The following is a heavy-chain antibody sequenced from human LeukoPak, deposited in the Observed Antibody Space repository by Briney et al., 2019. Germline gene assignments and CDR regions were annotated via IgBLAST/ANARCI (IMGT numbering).Heavy chain of an antibody. CDR3: ARGLRRPGVSYCGGDCYSRRGSPLYYYYMDV. CDR1: GGSFSGYY. D-gene: IGHD2-21*02. V-gene: IGHV4-34*01. J-gene: IGHJ6*03. CDR2: INHSGST. Sequence: PSETLSLTCAVYGGSFSGYYWSWIRQPPGKGLEWIGEINHSGSTNYNPSLKSRVTISVDTSKNQFSLKLSSVTAADTAVYYCARGLRRPGVSYCGGDCYSRRGSPLYYYYMDVWGKGTTVTVSS.